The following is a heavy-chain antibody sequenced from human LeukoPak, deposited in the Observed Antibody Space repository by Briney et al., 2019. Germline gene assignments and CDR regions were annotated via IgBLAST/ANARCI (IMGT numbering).Heavy chain of an antibody. Sequence: GGSLRLSCAASGFTVSSNYMSWVRQAPGKGLEWVSIFYRGGSTYYADSVKGRFTVSRDNSKNILYLQMNSLRAEDTAVYYCARSQDGSGSYFYYFYIDVWGKGTTV. V-gene: IGHV3-66*01. D-gene: IGHD3-10*01. CDR1: GFTVSSNY. CDR2: FYRGGST. J-gene: IGHJ6*03. CDR3: ARSQDGSGSYFYYFYIDV.